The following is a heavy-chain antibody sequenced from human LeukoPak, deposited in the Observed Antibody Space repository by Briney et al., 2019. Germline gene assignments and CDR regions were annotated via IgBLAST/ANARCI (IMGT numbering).Heavy chain of an antibody. J-gene: IGHJ4*02. D-gene: IGHD2-2*01. Sequence: PGGSLRLSCAASGFTFSSYSMNWVRQAPGKGLEWVAFIRFDGSNKYYADSVKGRFTISRDNSKNTLYLQMNSLRAEDTAVYYCAKDRAPLCSSTTCYFFDYWGQGTLVTVPS. CDR2: IRFDGSNK. V-gene: IGHV3-30*02. CDR1: GFTFSSYS. CDR3: AKDRAPLCSSTTCYFFDY.